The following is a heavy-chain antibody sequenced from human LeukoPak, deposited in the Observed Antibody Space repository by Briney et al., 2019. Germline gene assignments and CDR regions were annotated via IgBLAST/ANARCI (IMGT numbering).Heavy chain of an antibody. Sequence: SLRLSCAASGFTFDDYAMHWVRQAPGKGLEWVSGISWNSGSIGYGDSVKGRFTISRDNAKNSLYLQMNSLRAEDTALYYCASGYYDSSIDYWGQGTLVTVSS. J-gene: IGHJ4*02. D-gene: IGHD3-22*01. CDR3: ASGYYDSSIDY. CDR2: ISWNSGSI. CDR1: GFTFDDYA. V-gene: IGHV3-9*01.